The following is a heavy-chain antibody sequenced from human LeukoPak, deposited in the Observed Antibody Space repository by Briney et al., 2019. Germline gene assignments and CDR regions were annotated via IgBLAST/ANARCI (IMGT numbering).Heavy chain of an antibody. CDR2: IIPIFGTA. D-gene: IGHD5-24*01. Sequence: ASVKVSCKASGYTFTGYYMHWVRQAPGQGLEWMGGIIPIFGTANYAQKFQGRVTITADKSTSTAYMELSSLRSEDTAVYYCARAADGYNDDAFDIWGQGTMVTVSS. CDR3: ARAADGYNDDAFDI. CDR1: GYTFTGYY. J-gene: IGHJ3*02. V-gene: IGHV1-69*06.